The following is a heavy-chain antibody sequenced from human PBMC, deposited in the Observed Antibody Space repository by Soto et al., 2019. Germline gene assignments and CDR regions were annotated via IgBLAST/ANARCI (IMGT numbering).Heavy chain of an antibody. D-gene: IGHD7-27*01. CDR2: ISVYNAYT. V-gene: IGHV1-18*01. Sequence: ASVKVSCKASGYTFTSYGISWVRQAPGQGLEWMGWISVYNAYTNYAQKFQDRITLTTDTSTPTAYMELRSLRSDDTAVYYCARGLGIHFDFWGQGPPVTVYS. CDR1: GYTFTSYG. CDR3: ARGLGIHFDF. J-gene: IGHJ4*02.